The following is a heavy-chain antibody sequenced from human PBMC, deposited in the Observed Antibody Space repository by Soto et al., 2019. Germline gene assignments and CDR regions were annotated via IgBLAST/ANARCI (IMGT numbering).Heavy chain of an antibody. CDR2: ISANNGNT. J-gene: IGHJ4*02. Sequence: QVQLVQSGAEVKKPGASVKVSCKASGYSFTSYGISWVRQAPGQGLEWMGWISANNGNTNYAQGRVTMTTDTSTSKAYMELRSLRSDDTAAYYCARDRGSYALDYWGQGTLVTVSS. CDR1: GYSFTSYG. CDR3: ARDRGSYALDY. D-gene: IGHD1-26*01. V-gene: IGHV1-18*01.